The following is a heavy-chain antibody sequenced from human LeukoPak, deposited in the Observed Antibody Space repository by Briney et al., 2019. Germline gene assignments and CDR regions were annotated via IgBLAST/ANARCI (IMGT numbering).Heavy chain of an antibody. J-gene: IGHJ4*02. V-gene: IGHV1-8*01. CDR3: ARGGYYYDSSGYYSIDY. Sequence: ASVKVSCKASGYTFTSYDINWVRQATGQGLEWMGWMNPNSGNTGYAQKFQGRVTMTRNTSISTAYMELSSLRSEDTAVYYCARGGYYYDSSGYYSIDYWGQGTQVTVSS. CDR2: MNPNSGNT. CDR1: GYTFTSYD. D-gene: IGHD3-22*01.